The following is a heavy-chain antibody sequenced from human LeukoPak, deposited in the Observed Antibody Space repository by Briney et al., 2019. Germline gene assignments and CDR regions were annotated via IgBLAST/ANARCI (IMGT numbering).Heavy chain of an antibody. J-gene: IGHJ5*02. CDR2: INHNGNVN. V-gene: IGHV3-7*03. CDR1: GFTFSSYW. CDR3: ARVSVSRWFDP. D-gene: IGHD3-16*01. Sequence: PGGSLRLSCAASGFTFSSYWMNWARQAPGKGLEWVASINHNGNVNYYVDSVKGRFTISRDNAKNSLYLQMSNLRAEDTAVYYCARVSVSRWFDPWGQGTLVTVSS.